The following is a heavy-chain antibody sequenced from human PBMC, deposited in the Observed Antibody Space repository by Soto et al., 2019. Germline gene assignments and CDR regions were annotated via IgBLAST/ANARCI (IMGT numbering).Heavy chain of an antibody. V-gene: IGHV3-64*01. D-gene: IGHD6-13*01. CDR1: GFTFSSYA. J-gene: IGHJ5*02. CDR2: ISSNGGST. CDR3: ARSGGEEQLVLNWSDP. Sequence: GGSLRLSCAASGFTFSSYAMHWVRQAPGKGLEYVSAISSNGGSTYYANSVKGRFTISRDNSKNTLYLQMGSLRAEDMAVYYCARSGGEEQLVLNWSDPWGQGTLVTVSS.